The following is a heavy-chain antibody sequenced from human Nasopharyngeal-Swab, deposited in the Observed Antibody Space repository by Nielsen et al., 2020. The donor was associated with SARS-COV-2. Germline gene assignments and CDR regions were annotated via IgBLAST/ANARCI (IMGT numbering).Heavy chain of an antibody. CDR2: IGDKAHNYAT. CDR3: TTDYYFDY. J-gene: IGHJ4*02. D-gene: IGHD4/OR15-4a*01. V-gene: IGHV3-73*01. Sequence: VRQMPGKGLEWVGRIGDKAHNYATTYAASVKGRFTISRDDPKNTAFLQMDSLNTEDTALYYCTTDYYFDYWGQGTLVTVSS.